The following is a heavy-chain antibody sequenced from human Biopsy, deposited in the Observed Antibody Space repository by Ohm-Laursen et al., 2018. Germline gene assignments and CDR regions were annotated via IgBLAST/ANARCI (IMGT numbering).Heavy chain of an antibody. J-gene: IGHJ4*02. V-gene: IGHV1-18*01. CDR2: INTYSGNT. Sequence: SVTASCKASGYTFTTYGISWVRQAPGQGLEWMGWINTYSGNTNYGKKFHDRVIMPSDTSTSTGYLEHRSLRSDDTAVYYCARDYYPYVDYLKDVPLCDSWGQGTLVTVSS. D-gene: IGHD4-17*01. CDR1: GYTFTTYG. CDR3: ARDYYPYVDYLKDVPLCDS.